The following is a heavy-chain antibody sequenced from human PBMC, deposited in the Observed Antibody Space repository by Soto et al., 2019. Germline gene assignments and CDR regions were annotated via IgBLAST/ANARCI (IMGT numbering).Heavy chain of an antibody. D-gene: IGHD2-21*02. CDR1: GFTFGTFT. CDR2: IGTTSTYI. CDR3: ARVMCGDCSSYYYYSMDV. V-gene: IGHV3-21*01. J-gene: IGHJ6*02. Sequence: GGSLRLSCAASGFTFGTFTMSWVRQAPGKGLEWVSSIGTTSTYIYYADSVRGRFTIPRDNAKNSLYLQMNSLRAEDTAVYFCARVMCGDCSSYYYYSMDVWGQGTTVTVSS.